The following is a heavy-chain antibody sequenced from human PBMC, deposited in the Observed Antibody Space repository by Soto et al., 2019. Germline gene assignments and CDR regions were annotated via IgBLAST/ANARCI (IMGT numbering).Heavy chain of an antibody. D-gene: IGHD3-16*02. J-gene: IGHJ4*02. V-gene: IGHV3-7*03. Sequence: EVQLVESGGGLVQPGGSLRLSCAASGFTFSLYDMSWVRQAPGKGLEWVANIKQDGSGMYYVDSVKGRFTISRDNAKNSLYLQVNSLRVEDTAVYYCARDESGVYINYRFDYWGQGTLVTVSS. CDR3: ARDESGVYINYRFDY. CDR1: GFTFSLYD. CDR2: IKQDGSGM.